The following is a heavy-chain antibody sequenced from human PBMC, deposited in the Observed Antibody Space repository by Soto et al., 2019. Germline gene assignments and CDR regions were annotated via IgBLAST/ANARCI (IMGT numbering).Heavy chain of an antibody. J-gene: IGHJ4*02. V-gene: IGHV3-48*01. CDR3: GSSASPDAY. Sequence: EVQLVESGGVLVQPGGSLRLSCVASGFIFNSYSRNWVRQAPGKGLEWISYINSGSTSVFYADSVKGRFTISRDNAKNSLYLQMNSLRAEDTAVYYCGSSASPDAYWGEGTLVTVSS. CDR1: GFIFNSYS. D-gene: IGHD3-22*01. CDR2: INSGSTSV.